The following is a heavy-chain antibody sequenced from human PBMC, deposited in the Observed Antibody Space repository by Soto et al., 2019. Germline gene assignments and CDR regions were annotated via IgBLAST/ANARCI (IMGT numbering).Heavy chain of an antibody. CDR1: GGSISSYY. D-gene: IGHD3-10*01. CDR3: ARVTIGNWFDP. J-gene: IGHJ5*02. Sequence: SETLSLTCTVSGGSISSYYWSWIRQPPGKGLEWIGYIYYSGSTNYNPSLKSRVTISVDTSKNQFSLKLSSVTAADTAVYYCARVTIGNWFDPWGQGTLVTVSS. V-gene: IGHV4-59*01. CDR2: IYYSGST.